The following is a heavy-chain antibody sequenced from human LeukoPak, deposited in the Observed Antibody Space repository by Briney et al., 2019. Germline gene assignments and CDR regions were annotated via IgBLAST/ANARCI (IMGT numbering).Heavy chain of an antibody. J-gene: IGHJ4*02. CDR1: GYTFTGYY. Sequence: ASVKVSCKASGYTFTGYYMRWVRQAPGQGLEWMGRINPNSGGTNYAQKFQGRVTMTRDTSISTAYMELSRLRSDDTAVYYCARYCSGGSCYTNFDYWGQGTLVTVSS. CDR3: ARYCSGGSCYTNFDY. V-gene: IGHV1-2*06. CDR2: INPNSGGT. D-gene: IGHD2-15*01.